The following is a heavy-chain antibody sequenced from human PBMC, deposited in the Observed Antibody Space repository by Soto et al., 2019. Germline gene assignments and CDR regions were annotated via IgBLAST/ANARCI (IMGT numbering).Heavy chain of an antibody. CDR3: ARPLYSSSSVYYGMDV. Sequence: QVQLVESGGGVVQPGRSLRLSCAASGFTFSNSGMHWVRQAPGKGLEWVAVIWYDGSNKYYADSVKGRFTISRDNSKNTLYLQMNSLRAEDTAVYFCARPLYSSSSVYYGMDVW. CDR2: IWYDGSNK. J-gene: IGHJ6*01. CDR1: GFTFSNSG. D-gene: IGHD6-13*01. V-gene: IGHV3-33*01.